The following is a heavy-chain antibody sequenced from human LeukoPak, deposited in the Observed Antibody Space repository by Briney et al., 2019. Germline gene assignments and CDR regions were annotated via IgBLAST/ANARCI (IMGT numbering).Heavy chain of an antibody. J-gene: IGHJ3*02. CDR1: GYTFTGYY. V-gene: IGHV1-2*02. CDR2: INPNSGGT. CDR3: ARDGPSVLRYFDWLPYDAFDI. D-gene: IGHD3-9*01. Sequence: ASVKVSCKASGYTFTGYYMHWVRPAPGQGLEWMGWINPNSGGTNYAQKFQGRVTMTRDTSISTAYMELSRLRSDDTAVYYCARDGPSVLRYFDWLPYDAFDIWGQGTMVTVSS.